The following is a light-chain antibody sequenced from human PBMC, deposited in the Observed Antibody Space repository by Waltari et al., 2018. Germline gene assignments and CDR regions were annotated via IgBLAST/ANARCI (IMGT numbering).Light chain of an antibody. V-gene: IGKV3-15*01. CDR3: QQYNNWLPIT. J-gene: IGKJ5*01. CDR2: GAS. Sequence: EIVMTQSPATLSVSPGERATLSCRASQSVSSNLAWYQQKPGQAPRLLIYGASTRATGSPARFSGSGSGTEFTLTISSLQSEDFAVYYCQQYNNWLPITFGQGTRLEIK. CDR1: QSVSSN.